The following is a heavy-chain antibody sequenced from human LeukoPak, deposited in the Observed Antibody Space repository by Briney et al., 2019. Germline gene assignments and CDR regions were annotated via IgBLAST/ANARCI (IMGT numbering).Heavy chain of an antibody. D-gene: IGHD2-21*02. Sequence: GGSLRLSCAAAGFTFSSYSMNWVRQAPGKGLEWVSYISRSSSTIYYADSVKGRFTISRGNAKNSLYLQMNSLRAEDTAVYYCSRGRLFGDYWAQGALVTVSS. V-gene: IGHV3-48*04. CDR2: ISRSSSTI. J-gene: IGHJ4*02. CDR3: SRGRLFGDY. CDR1: GFTFSSYS.